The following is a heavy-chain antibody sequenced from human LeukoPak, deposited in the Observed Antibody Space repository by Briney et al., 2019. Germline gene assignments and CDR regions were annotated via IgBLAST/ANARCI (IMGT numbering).Heavy chain of an antibody. CDR1: GYTFTSYG. D-gene: IGHD6-13*01. J-gene: IGHJ6*02. Sequence: ASVKVSCKASGYTFTSYGIRWVRQAPGQGLEWMGWISAYNGNTNYAQKLQGRVTMTTDTSTSTAYMELRSLRSDDTAVYYCARGGGQQLNYYYYGMDVWGQGTTVTVSS. CDR3: ARGGGQQLNYYYYGMDV. V-gene: IGHV1-18*01. CDR2: ISAYNGNT.